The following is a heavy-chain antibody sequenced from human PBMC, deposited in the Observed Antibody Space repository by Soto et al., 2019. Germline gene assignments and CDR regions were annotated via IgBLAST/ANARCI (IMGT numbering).Heavy chain of an antibody. Sequence: QVQLVQSGPEVRKPGASVKVSCESSGYTFTTSGISWVRQVPGQGLEWMGWISTYHGDTNSAQNFQGRVLMTADTSTGPGYMELTSLNSVDTAVYYCVRQGSWPYYYYGLDVWGQGTTVTVSS. CDR2: ISTYHGDT. D-gene: IGHD1-26*01. CDR1: GYTFTTSG. V-gene: IGHV1-18*01. CDR3: VRQGSWPYYYYGLDV. J-gene: IGHJ6*02.